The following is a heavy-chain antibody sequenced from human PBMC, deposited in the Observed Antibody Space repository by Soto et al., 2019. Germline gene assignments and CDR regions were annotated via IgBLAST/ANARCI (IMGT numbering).Heavy chain of an antibody. Sequence: ASVKVSCKASGYTFTSYAMHWVRQAPGQRLEWMGWINAGNGNTNYADSVKGRFTISRDNSKNTVYLQMNSLRVEDTSVYYCVSGRYDSVRLGLDVWGQGTTVTVSS. D-gene: IGHD3-3*01. V-gene: IGHV1-3*01. CDR2: INAGNGNT. J-gene: IGHJ6*02. CDR3: VSGRYDSVRLGLDV. CDR1: GYTFTSYA.